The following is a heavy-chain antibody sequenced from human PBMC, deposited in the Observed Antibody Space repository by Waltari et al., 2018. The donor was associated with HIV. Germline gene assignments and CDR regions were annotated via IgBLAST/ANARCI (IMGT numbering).Heavy chain of an antibody. CDR3: ARRGTGGRAFDI. CDR2: SYNSGST. D-gene: IGHD7-27*01. Sequence: QVQLQESGPGLAKPSATLSLTCTVSGGSVSSGSYYWSWIRQPPGKGLEWIGYSYNSGSTNYNPSLKSRVTRSVDTSMHQCSLKLISVTAADTAVYYCARRGTGGRAFDIWGQGTMVTVSS. V-gene: IGHV4-61*01. J-gene: IGHJ3*02. CDR1: GGSVSSGSYY.